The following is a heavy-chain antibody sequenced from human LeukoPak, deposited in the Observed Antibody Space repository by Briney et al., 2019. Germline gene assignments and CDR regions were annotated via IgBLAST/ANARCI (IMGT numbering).Heavy chain of an antibody. J-gene: IGHJ4*02. CDR1: GGTFSSYA. CDR3: ARDLRVGDYYDSSGYSIPTDY. Sequence: ASVKVSCKASGGTFSSYAISWVRQAPGQGLEWMGGIIPIFSTANYAQKLQGRVTMTTDTSTSTAYMELRSLRSDDTAVYYCARDLRVGDYYDSSGYSIPTDYWGQGTLVTVSS. D-gene: IGHD3-22*01. CDR2: IIPIFSTA. V-gene: IGHV1-69*05.